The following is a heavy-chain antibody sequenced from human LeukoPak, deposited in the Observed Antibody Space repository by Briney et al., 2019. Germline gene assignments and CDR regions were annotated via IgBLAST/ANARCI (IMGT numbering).Heavy chain of an antibody. CDR3: AKVGGIAVATYYYMDV. V-gene: IGHV3-30*02. J-gene: IGHJ6*03. CDR2: IRFDGSNK. CDR1: GFTFRSYD. D-gene: IGHD6-19*01. Sequence: PGGSLRISCAASGFTFRSYDMHWVRQAPGTGLEWVAFIRFDGSNKYYADSVKGRSTISRDNSKNTLYLQMNSLRAEDTAVYYCAKVGGIAVATYYYMDVWGKGTTVTVSS.